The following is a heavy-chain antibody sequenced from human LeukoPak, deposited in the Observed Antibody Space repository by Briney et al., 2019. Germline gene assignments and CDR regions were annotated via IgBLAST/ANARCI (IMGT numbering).Heavy chain of an antibody. CDR2: ISDIGSI. J-gene: IGHJ4*02. CDR1: GGSISTYY. D-gene: IGHD2/OR15-2a*01. Sequence: PSETLSLTCTVSGGSISTYYWSWIRQPPGKGLEWIAYISDIGSINYNPSLKSRVTISLETSKNQFSLKLSSVTAADTAVYYCAGHHPRNTVDFWGQGTLVTVSS. V-gene: IGHV4-59*08. CDR3: AGHHPRNTVDF.